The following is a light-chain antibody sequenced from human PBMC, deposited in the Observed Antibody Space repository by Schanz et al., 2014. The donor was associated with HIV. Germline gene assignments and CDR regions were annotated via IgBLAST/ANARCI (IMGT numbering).Light chain of an antibody. Sequence: QSVLTQAPSASGTPGQRVTLSCSGSSSNIGSSTVNWYQQLPGTAPKLLIFSNNRRPSGVPARFSGSKSGTSASLAISGLQSEDDADYYCAAWDDSLNGVIFGGGTKLTVL. CDR2: SNN. CDR3: AAWDDSLNGVI. V-gene: IGLV1-44*01. J-gene: IGLJ2*01. CDR1: SSNIGSST.